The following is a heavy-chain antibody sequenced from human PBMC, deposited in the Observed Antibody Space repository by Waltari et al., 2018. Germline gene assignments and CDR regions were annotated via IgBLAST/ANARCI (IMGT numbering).Heavy chain of an antibody. J-gene: IGHJ4*02. V-gene: IGHV3-30*18. CDR3: AKDLDTGYSSGCGDY. CDR2: ISYYGSNK. CDR1: GFTFSSYG. Sequence: QVQLVESGGGVVQPGRSLRLSCAASGFTFSSYGMHWFRQAPGKGLEWVAVISYYGSNKYYADSVKGRFTISRDNSKNTLYLQMNSLRAEDTAVYYCAKDLDTGYSSGCGDYWGQGTLVTVSS. D-gene: IGHD6-19*01.